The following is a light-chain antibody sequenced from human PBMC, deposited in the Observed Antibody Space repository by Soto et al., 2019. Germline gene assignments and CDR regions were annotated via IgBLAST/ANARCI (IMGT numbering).Light chain of an antibody. Sequence: QSALTQPASVSGSPGQSITISCTGTSGDVGTYDLVSWYQHHPGAAPKLMVYEATRRPSGISNRFSGSKSGNTASLTISGLQAEDEAAYYCAAWDDSLNGRVFGTGTKLTVL. V-gene: IGLV2-23*01. CDR3: AAWDDSLNGRV. CDR1: SGDVGTYDL. J-gene: IGLJ1*01. CDR2: EAT.